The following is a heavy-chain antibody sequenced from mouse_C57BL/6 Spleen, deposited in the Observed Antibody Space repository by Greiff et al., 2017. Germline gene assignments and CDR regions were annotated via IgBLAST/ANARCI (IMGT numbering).Heavy chain of an antibody. D-gene: IGHD1-1*01. CDR1: GYAFSSSW. J-gene: IGHJ2*01. CDR3: ARGITTVLDY. V-gene: IGHV1-82*01. Sequence: QVQLKQSGPELVKPGASVKISCTASGYAFSSSWMTWVKQRPGKGLEWVGRLYPGDGDTNYNGKFQGKATLTADKSPSTAYMQLSSLTSEDTAVYFCARGITTVLDYWGQGTTLTVSS. CDR2: LYPGDGDT.